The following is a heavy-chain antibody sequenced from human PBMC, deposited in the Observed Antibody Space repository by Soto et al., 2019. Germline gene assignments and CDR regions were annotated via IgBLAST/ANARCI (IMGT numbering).Heavy chain of an antibody. Sequence: SETLSLTCTVSGGCISSYYWSWIRQPPGKGLEWIGYIYYSWSTNYNPSLKSRVTISVDTSKNQFSLKLSSVTAADTAVYYCARNRSSSPHLSNWFDPWGQGSLVTAP. V-gene: IGHV4-59*01. CDR1: GGCISSYY. J-gene: IGHJ5*02. CDR2: IYYSWST. CDR3: ARNRSSSPHLSNWFDP. D-gene: IGHD6-6*01.